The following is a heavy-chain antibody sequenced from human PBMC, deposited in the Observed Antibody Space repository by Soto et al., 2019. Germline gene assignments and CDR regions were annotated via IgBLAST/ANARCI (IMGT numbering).Heavy chain of an antibody. CDR3: ARQVAAFDY. CDR2: IYYSGST. CDR1: GGSVSSSSYY. D-gene: IGHD6-19*01. Sequence: SETLSLTCTVSGGSVSSSSYYWGWVRQPPGKGLEWIGSIYYSGSTYYNPSLKSRVTISVDTSKNQFSLKLSSVTAADTAVYYCARQVAAFDYWGQGTLVTVSS. V-gene: IGHV4-39*01. J-gene: IGHJ4*02.